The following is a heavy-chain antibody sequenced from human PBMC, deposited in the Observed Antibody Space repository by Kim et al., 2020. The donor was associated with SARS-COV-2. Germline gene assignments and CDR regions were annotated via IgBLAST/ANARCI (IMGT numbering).Heavy chain of an antibody. D-gene: IGHD4-17*01. J-gene: IGHJ1*01. Sequence: SETLSLTCAVYGGSFSGYYWSWIRQPPGKGLEWIGQINHSGSTNYNPSLKSRVTISVDTSKNQFSLKLSSVTAADTAVYYCARGPFPFDYGDTRAEYFQHWGQGTLVTVSS. CDR3: ARGPFPFDYGDTRAEYFQH. V-gene: IGHV4-34*01. CDR1: GGSFSGYY. CDR2: INHSGST.